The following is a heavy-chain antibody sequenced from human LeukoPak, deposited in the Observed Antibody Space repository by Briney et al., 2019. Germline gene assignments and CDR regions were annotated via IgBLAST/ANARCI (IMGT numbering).Heavy chain of an antibody. CDR2: IKSKTDGGTT. Sequence: GGSLRLACAASGFTFINAWMSWVRQAPGKGLEWVGHIKSKTDGGTTDYAEPVKGRFTISRDDSKNTLYLQMNSLKIEDTAVYYCTTVRLYYYYGMDVWGQGTTVTVSS. CDR3: TTVRLYYYYGMDV. J-gene: IGHJ6*02. CDR1: GFTFINAW. V-gene: IGHV3-15*01.